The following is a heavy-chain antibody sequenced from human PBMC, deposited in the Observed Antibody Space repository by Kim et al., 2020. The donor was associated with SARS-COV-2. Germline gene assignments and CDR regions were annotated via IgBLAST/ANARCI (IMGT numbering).Heavy chain of an antibody. J-gene: IGHJ4*02. Sequence: ADSVKCRFTISRDNSKNSLYLQMNSLRTEDTALYYCAKDMGSGSLYYFDYWGQGTLVTVSS. D-gene: IGHD1-26*01. CDR3: AKDMGSGSLYYFDY. V-gene: IGHV3-43*01.